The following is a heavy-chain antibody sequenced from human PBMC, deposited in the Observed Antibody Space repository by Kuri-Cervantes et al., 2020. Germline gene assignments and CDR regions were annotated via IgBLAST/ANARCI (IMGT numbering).Heavy chain of an antibody. D-gene: IGHD1-26*01. CDR1: GYTFTGYY. CDR3: ARPSGIYLYTYYFDY. V-gene: IGHV1-2*02. Sequence: ASVKVSCKASGYTFTGYYMHWVRQAPGQGLEWMGWINPNSGGTNYAQKFQGRVTMTRDTSISTAYMELRSLRSDDTAVYYCARPSGIYLYTYYFDYWGQGTLVTVSS. J-gene: IGHJ4*02. CDR2: INPNSGGT.